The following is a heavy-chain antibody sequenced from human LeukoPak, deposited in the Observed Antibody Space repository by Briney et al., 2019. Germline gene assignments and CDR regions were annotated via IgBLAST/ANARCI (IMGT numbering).Heavy chain of an antibody. J-gene: IGHJ3*02. CDR1: GASIGSTTYY. Sequence: PSGTLSLTCTVSGASIGSTTYYWDWFRQPPGKGLEWIGNIYDGGSTHYNPSLKSRPTMSVDTSKNHFSLRLNSVTAADPAIYYCATHRRPGSGGYENAFEIRGQGTMVTVSS. V-gene: IGHV4-39*01. CDR3: ATHRRPGSGGYENAFEI. D-gene: IGHD5-12*01. CDR2: IYDGGST.